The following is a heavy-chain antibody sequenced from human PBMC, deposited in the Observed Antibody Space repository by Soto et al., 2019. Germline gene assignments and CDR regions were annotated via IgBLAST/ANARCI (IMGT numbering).Heavy chain of an antibody. V-gene: IGHV4-59*01. D-gene: IGHD5-12*01. CDR2: IYYSGST. Sequence: XXTLSLTCTVSGGSISSYYWRWIRQPPGKGLEWIGYIYYSGSTNYNPSLKSRVTISVDTSKNQFSLKLRSVTAADTAVYYCARAYGGYADYWGQGALVTVSS. J-gene: IGHJ4*02. CDR1: GGSISSYY. CDR3: ARAYGGYADY.